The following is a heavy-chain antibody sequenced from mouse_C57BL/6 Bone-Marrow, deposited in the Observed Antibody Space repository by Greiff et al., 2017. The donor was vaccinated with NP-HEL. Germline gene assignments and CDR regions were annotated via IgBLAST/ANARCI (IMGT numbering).Heavy chain of an antibody. Sequence: EVKLVESGGGLVKPGGSLKLSCAASGFTFSSYAMSWVRQTPDKRLEWVATISDGGSYTYYPDNVKGRFTISRDNAKNNLYLQMSHLKSEDTAMYYCARADGYFYAMDYWGRGTSVTVSS. CDR3: ARADGYFYAMDY. CDR1: GFTFSSYA. J-gene: IGHJ4*01. CDR2: ISDGGSYT. V-gene: IGHV5-4*03. D-gene: IGHD2-3*01.